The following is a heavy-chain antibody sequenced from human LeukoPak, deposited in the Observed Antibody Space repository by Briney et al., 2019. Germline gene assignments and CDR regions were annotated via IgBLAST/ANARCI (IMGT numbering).Heavy chain of an antibody. Sequence: SETLSLTCAISGGSISVSPYYWGWIRQPPGKGLEWIGSIYYSGSTYYNPSLKSRLTISVATSKNQFSLKLSSVTAADTAVYYCARDSTLFGHFAYWGRGTLVTVSS. J-gene: IGHJ4*02. CDR1: GGSISVSPYY. D-gene: IGHD3-3*01. CDR3: ARDSTLFGHFAY. V-gene: IGHV4-39*07. CDR2: IYYSGST.